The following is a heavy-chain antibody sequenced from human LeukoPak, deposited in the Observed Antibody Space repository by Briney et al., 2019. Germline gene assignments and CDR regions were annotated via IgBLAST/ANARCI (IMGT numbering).Heavy chain of an antibody. CDR1: GGSFSGYY. J-gene: IGHJ4*02. V-gene: IGHV4-34*01. CDR2: INHSGST. Sequence: PSETLSLTCAVYGGSFSGYYWSWIRQPPGKGLEWIGEINHSGSTNYNPSLKSRVTISVDTSKNQFSLKLSSVTAADTAVYYCARHVRDIVATGLDYWGQGTLVTVSS. D-gene: IGHD5-12*01. CDR3: ARHVRDIVATGLDY.